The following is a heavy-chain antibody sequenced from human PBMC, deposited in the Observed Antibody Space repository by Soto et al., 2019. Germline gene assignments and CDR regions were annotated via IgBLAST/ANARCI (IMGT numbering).Heavy chain of an antibody. J-gene: IGHJ6*02. Sequence: PXESLNVSCKCSGYSFTDYWIGCVRQMPGKGLEWMGIIYPGDSDTKYNPSFQGQVTISADKSITTTYLRWTSLKASDTAIYYCAASIFYYGMDVWGQGTTVTV. CDR1: GYSFTDYW. V-gene: IGHV5-51*01. CDR2: IYPGDSDT. CDR3: AASIFYYGMDV.